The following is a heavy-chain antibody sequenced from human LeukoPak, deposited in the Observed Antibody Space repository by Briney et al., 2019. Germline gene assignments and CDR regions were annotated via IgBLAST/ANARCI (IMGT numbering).Heavy chain of an antibody. CDR2: IKQDGSEK. CDR1: GFSFSSYW. V-gene: IGHV3-7*01. D-gene: IGHD3-16*01. CDR3: ARVPYTYSG. Sequence: GGSLRLSCGASGFSFSSYWMSWVRQAPGKGLEWVANIKQDGSEKYYMDSVKGRFTISRDNAKNSLYLQMNSLRAEDTAVYYCARVPYTYSGWGQGTLVTVSS. J-gene: IGHJ4*02.